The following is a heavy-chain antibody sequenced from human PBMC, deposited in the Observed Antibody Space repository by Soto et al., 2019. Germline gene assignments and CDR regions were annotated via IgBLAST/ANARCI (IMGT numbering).Heavy chain of an antibody. J-gene: IGHJ4*02. CDR2: IYYSGST. CDR1: GGSISSGGYY. D-gene: IGHD3-9*01. CDR3: AREKIYDTLTGRYFDY. Sequence: SETLSLTCPVSGGSISSGGYYWSWIRQHPGKGLEWIGYIYYSGSTYYNPSLKSRVTISVDTSKNQFSLKLSSVTAADTAVYYCAREKIYDTLTGRYFDYWGQGTLVTVSS. V-gene: IGHV4-31*03.